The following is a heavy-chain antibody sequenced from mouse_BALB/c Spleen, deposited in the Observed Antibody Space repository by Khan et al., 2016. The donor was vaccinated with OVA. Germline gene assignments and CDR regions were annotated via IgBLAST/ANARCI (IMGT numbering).Heavy chain of an antibody. D-gene: IGHD1-1*01. Sequence: VRLQQSGPELVKPGASVKISCKASGYSFTGYFMNWVMQSHGKGLEWIGRINPHIGETFYNQKFKGKATLTVDESSSTAHMELRSLASEDSAVYYCARIYGSDFDYWGQGTTLTVSS. CDR1: GYSFTGYF. CDR3: ARIYGSDFDY. V-gene: IGHV1-20*02. CDR2: INPHIGET. J-gene: IGHJ2*01.